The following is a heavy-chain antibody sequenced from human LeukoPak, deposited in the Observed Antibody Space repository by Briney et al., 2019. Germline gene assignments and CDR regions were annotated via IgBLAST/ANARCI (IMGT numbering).Heavy chain of an antibody. J-gene: IGHJ6*03. CDR1: GYTFTGYY. CDR3: AVNYGDSYYYMDV. V-gene: IGHV1-2*02. CDR2: INPNSGGT. Sequence: ASVKVSCKASGYTFTGYYMHWVRQAPGQGLEWMGWINPNSGGTNYAQKFQGRVTMTRDTSISTAYMELSRLRSDDTAVYYCAVNYGDSYYYMDVWGKGTTVTVSS. D-gene: IGHD4-17*01.